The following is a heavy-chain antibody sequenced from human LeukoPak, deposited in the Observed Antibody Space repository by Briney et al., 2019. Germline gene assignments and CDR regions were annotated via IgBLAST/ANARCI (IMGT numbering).Heavy chain of an antibody. CDR2: ITRSSSYI. J-gene: IGHJ4*02. D-gene: IGHD4-17*01. V-gene: IGHV3-21*01. CDR3: ARDRLHYGEYEKTLDY. Sequence: GGSLRLSCAASGFTFSSYSMNWVRQAPGKGLEWISSITRSSSYIYYADSVKGRFTISRDTAKNSLYLQMNSLRAEDTAVYYCARDRLHYGEYEKTLDYWGQGTLVTVSS. CDR1: GFTFSSYS.